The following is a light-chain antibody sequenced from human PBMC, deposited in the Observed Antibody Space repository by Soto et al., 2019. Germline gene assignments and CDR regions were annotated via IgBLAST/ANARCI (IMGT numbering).Light chain of an antibody. V-gene: IGKV3-15*01. CDR3: QQYNKWPPQYT. CDR1: QSIKSD. J-gene: IGKJ2*01. Sequence: EIVMTQSPVTLSVSPGERATLSCRASQSIKSDLAWYQQKPGQAPRLLIYGASTRATDIPARISGSGSGTDFTLTISSLQSEDFAVYYCQQYNKWPPQYTFGQGTKLEIK. CDR2: GAS.